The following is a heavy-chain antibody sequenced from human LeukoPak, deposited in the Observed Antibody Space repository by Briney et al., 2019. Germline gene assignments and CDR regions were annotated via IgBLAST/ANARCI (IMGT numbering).Heavy chain of an antibody. V-gene: IGHV4-39*01. D-gene: IGHD6-13*01. CDR1: GGSISTSITPTY. J-gene: IGHJ4*02. CDR3: ARKGTIAPTGASHFDY. Sequence: SETLSLTCTVSGGSISTSITPTYWNWVRQPPGKGLEWIGSIHYSGTTYYNPSLGSRATISVDTSKNQFSVKLTSVTAADTAVYYCARKGTIAPTGASHFDYWGRGTLVTVSS. CDR2: IHYSGTT.